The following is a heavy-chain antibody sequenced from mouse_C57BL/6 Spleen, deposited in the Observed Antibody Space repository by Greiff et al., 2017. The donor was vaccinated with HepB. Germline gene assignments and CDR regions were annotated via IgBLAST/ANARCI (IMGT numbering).Heavy chain of an antibody. CDR1: GFSFNTYA. CDR2: IRSKSNNYAT. J-gene: IGHJ4*01. CDR3: VRWLDAMDY. V-gene: IGHV10-1*01. D-gene: IGHD2-2*01. Sequence: EVQLVESGGGLVQPKGSLKLSCAASGFSFNTYAMNWVRQALGTGVEWVARIRSKSNNYATYYADSVKDRFTISRDDSESMLFLQMNNLKTEDTAMYYCVRWLDAMDYWGQGTSVTDSS.